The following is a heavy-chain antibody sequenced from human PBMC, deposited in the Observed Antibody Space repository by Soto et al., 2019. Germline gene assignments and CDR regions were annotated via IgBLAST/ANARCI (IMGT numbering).Heavy chain of an antibody. J-gene: IGHJ4*02. Sequence: SETLSLTCTVSGGSISSYYWSWIRQPPGKGLEWIGYIYYSGSTNYNPSLKSRVTISVDTSKNQFSLKLSSVTAADTAVYYCARHAYCSGGSCYGGFDYWGQGTLVTVSS. CDR1: GGSISSYY. D-gene: IGHD2-15*01. CDR2: IYYSGST. V-gene: IGHV4-59*08. CDR3: ARHAYCSGGSCYGGFDY.